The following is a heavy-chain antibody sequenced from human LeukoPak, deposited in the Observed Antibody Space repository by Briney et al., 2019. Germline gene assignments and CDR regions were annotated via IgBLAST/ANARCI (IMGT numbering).Heavy chain of an antibody. J-gene: IGHJ4*02. CDR1: GFTFSSYA. V-gene: IGHV3-23*01. D-gene: IGHD2-2*01. CDR3: AKDPFLGYCSSTSCLFDY. Sequence: GGSLRLSCAASGFTFSSYAMSWVRQAPGKGLEWVSDISGSGGSTYYADSVKGRFTISRDNSKNTLYLQMNSLRAEDTAVYYCAKDPFLGYCSSTSCLFDYWGQGTLVTVSS. CDR2: ISGSGGST.